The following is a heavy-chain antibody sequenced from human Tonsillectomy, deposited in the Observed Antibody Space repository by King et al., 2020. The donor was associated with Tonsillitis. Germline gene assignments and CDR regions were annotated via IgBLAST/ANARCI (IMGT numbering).Heavy chain of an antibody. CDR3: ALGQSRGNYYYYGMDV. CDR1: GGSFSGYY. Sequence: VQLPQWGTGLLKPSETLSLPCAVYGGSFSGYYWSWIRQPPGKGLEWIGEINHSGSTNYNPSLKSRVTISVDTSKNQFSLKLTSVTAADTAVYYCALGQSRGNYYYYGMDVWGQGTTVTVSS. V-gene: IGHV4-34*01. CDR2: INHSGST. J-gene: IGHJ6*02.